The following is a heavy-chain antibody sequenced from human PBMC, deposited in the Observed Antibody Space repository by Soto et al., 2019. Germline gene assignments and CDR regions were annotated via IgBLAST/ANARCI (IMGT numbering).Heavy chain of an antibody. Sequence: GGSLRLSCSASGFTFSSYAMHWVRQAPGKGLEYVSGVRGNGDPPFYADSVRGRFTISRDNSKNTLYLQMSSLSADDTAVYYCVKSRGGNNFDFFDWGQGALVTVSS. D-gene: IGHD5-12*01. J-gene: IGHJ4*02. CDR2: VRGNGDPP. V-gene: IGHV3-64D*06. CDR1: GFTFSSYA. CDR3: VKSRGGNNFDFFD.